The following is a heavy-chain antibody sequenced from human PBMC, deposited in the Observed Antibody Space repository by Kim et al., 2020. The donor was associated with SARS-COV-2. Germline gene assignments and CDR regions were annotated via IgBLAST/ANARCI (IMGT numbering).Heavy chain of an antibody. CDR1: GGSISSYY. CDR2: IYYSGST. Sequence: SETLSLTCTVSGGSISSYYWSWIRQPPGKGLEWIGYIYYSGSTNYNPSLKSRVTISVDTSKNQFSLKLSSVTAADTAVYYCARVQGYSYGMYYFDYWGQGTLVTVSS. D-gene: IGHD5-18*01. V-gene: IGHV4-59*13. J-gene: IGHJ4*02. CDR3: ARVQGYSYGMYYFDY.